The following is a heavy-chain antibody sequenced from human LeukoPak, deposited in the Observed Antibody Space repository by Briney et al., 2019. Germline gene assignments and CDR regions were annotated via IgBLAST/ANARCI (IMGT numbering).Heavy chain of an antibody. CDR2: ISSSSSTI. V-gene: IGHV3-48*01. Sequence: GGSLRLSRAASGFTFSSYSMNWVRQAPGKGLEWVSYISSSSSTIYYADSVKGRFTISRDNAKNSLYLQMNSLRAEDTAVYYCARDRHYYDSGGYETDNWFDPWGQGTLVTVSS. J-gene: IGHJ5*02. CDR3: ARDRHYYDSGGYETDNWFDP. D-gene: IGHD3-22*01. CDR1: GFTFSSYS.